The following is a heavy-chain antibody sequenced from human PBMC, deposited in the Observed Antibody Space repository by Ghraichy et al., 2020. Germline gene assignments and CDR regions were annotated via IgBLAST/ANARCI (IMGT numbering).Heavy chain of an antibody. Sequence: SETLSLTCAVYGGSFSGYYWSWIRQPPGKGLEWIGEINHSGSTNYNPSLKSRVTISVDTSKNQFSLKLSSVTAADTAVYYCARGLRYSRFFRFDPWGQGTLVTVSS. CDR2: INHSGST. V-gene: IGHV4-34*01. D-gene: IGHD6-13*01. CDR1: GGSFSGYY. J-gene: IGHJ5*02. CDR3: ARGLRYSRFFRFDP.